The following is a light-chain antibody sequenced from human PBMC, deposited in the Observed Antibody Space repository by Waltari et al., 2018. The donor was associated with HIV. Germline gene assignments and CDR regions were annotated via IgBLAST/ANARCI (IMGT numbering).Light chain of an antibody. CDR2: KVS. J-gene: IGKJ5*01. V-gene: IGKV2-30*02. Sequence: DVVMTQSPVSLPVTLGQPASIFCRSSQGLLHTDGNTYLNWYLQRPGQPPRWLIYKVSFRYSGVPDRFSGSGSGTNFTLKISRVEAEDVAVYYCMQSTHLPWSFGQGTRLEI. CDR3: MQSTHLPWS. CDR1: QGLLHTDGNTY.